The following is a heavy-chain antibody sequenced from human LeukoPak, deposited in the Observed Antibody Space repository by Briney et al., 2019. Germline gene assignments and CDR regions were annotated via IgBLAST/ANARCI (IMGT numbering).Heavy chain of an antibody. J-gene: IGHJ4*02. D-gene: IGHD7-27*01. CDR2: ISQTGSSI. CDR1: GFTFSDHY. V-gene: IGHV3-11*01. CDR3: ARGHWGLDY. Sequence: GGSLRLSCAASGFTFSDHYMSWIRQAPGKGLESISHISQTGSSIYYADSVEGRFTISRDNAKNSLYLQMNSLRAEDTAVYYCARGHWGLDYWGQGALVTVSS.